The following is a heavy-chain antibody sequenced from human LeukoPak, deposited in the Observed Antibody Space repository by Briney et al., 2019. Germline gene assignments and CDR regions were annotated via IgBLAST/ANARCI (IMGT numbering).Heavy chain of an antibody. Sequence: GGSLRLSCAASGFSFSSNYMSWVRQAPGKGLEWVSVIYSGGSTYYADSVKGRFTISRDNSKNTLYLQMNSLRAEDTAVYYCARDGGGSWSFDYWGQGTLVTVSS. V-gene: IGHV3-53*01. J-gene: IGHJ4*02. CDR3: ARDGGGSWSFDY. CDR2: IYSGGST. CDR1: GFSFSSNY. D-gene: IGHD3-16*01.